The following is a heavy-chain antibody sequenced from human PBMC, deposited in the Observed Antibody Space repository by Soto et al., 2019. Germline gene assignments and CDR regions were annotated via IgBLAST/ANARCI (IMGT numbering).Heavy chain of an antibody. D-gene: IGHD5-18*01. J-gene: IGHJ4*02. Sequence: GGSLRLSCAGSGFTFISYAMHWVRQAPGKGLEWVAVISYDGSNKYYADSVKGRFTISRDNSKNTLYLQMNSLRAEDTAVYYCASPGGYSYGTGYWGQGTLVTVSS. CDR3: ASPGGYSYGTGY. CDR1: GFTFISYA. V-gene: IGHV3-30-3*01. CDR2: ISYDGSNK.